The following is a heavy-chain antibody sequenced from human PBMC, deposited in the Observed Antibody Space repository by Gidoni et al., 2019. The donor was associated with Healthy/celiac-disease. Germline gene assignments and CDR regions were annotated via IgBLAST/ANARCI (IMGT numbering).Heavy chain of an antibody. D-gene: IGHD6-6*01. CDR2: IYHKGST. CDR3: ARDNPYSSSSAYYYYMDV. Sequence: QVQLQESGPGLVKPSGTLSLTCAVPGGSISSSNGWRWVRQPPGKGLEWIGEIYHKGSTNYNPSLKSRVTISVDKSKNQFSLKLSSVTAADTAVYYCARDNPYSSSSAYYYYMDVWGKGTTVTVSS. CDR1: GGSISSSNG. J-gene: IGHJ6*03. V-gene: IGHV4-4*02.